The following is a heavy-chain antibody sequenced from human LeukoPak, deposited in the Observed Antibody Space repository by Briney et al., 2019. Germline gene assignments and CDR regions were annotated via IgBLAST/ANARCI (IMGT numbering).Heavy chain of an antibody. Sequence: SETLSLTCTVTGGSISSYYWSWIRQPPGKGLEWIGYIYYSGSTNYNPSLKSRVTISVDTSKNQFSLKLSSVTAADTAVYYCARFKSGGAAADYWGQGTLVTVSS. CDR1: GGSISSYY. CDR2: IYYSGST. D-gene: IGHD6-13*01. V-gene: IGHV4-59*01. J-gene: IGHJ4*02. CDR3: ARFKSGGAAADY.